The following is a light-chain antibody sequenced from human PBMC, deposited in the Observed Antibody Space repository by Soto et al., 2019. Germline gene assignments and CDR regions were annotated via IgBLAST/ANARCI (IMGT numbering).Light chain of an antibody. V-gene: IGKV1-39*01. CDR2: AAS. Sequence: DIQMTQAPSSLSASGGDRVTITCRASQGITNYLNWYQQKLGQAPRLLIYAASTLESGVPSRFSGSGSETDFTLSITSLQPEDFATYYCQQGHTFPWTFGQGTKV. CDR3: QQGHTFPWT. CDR1: QGITNY. J-gene: IGKJ1*01.